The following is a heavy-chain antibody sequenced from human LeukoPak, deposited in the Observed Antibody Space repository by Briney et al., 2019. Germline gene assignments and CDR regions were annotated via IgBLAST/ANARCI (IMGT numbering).Heavy chain of an antibody. CDR2: IYTSGST. J-gene: IGHJ3*02. CDR3: ARGGYCGGDCLLGDDAFDI. D-gene: IGHD2-21*01. V-gene: IGHV4-4*07. CDR1: GGSISSYY. Sequence: SETPSLTCTVSGGSISSYYWSWIRQPAGKGLEWIGRIYTSGSTNYNPSLKSRVTMSVDTSKNQFSLKLSSVTAADTAVYYCARGGYCGGDCLLGDDAFDIWGQGTMVTVSS.